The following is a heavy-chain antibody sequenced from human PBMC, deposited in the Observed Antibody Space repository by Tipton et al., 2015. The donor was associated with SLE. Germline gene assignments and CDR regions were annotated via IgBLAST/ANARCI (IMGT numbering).Heavy chain of an antibody. Sequence: TLSLTCTVSSGSICSYYWSWIRQPPGKGLEWIGYIYYSGSTNYNPSLKSRVTISVETSKNQFSLKLSSVTAADTAVYYCAGGDSSFFVYWGQGTLVTVSS. CDR1: SGSICSYY. D-gene: IGHD6-13*01. J-gene: IGHJ4*02. CDR2: IYYSGST. CDR3: AGGDSSFFVY. V-gene: IGHV4-59*01.